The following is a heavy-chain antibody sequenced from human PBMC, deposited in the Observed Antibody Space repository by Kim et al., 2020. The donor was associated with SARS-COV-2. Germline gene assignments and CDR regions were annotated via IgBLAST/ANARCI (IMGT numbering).Heavy chain of an antibody. V-gene: IGHV4-34*01. J-gene: IGHJ5*02. D-gene: IGHD2-21*02. CDR1: GGSFSGYY. CDR3: ARGQRFGQHIVVVTRRGPTRWFDP. Sequence: SETLSLTCAVYGGSFSGYYWSWIRQPPGKGLEWIGEINHSGSTNYNPSLKSRVTISVDTSKNQFSLKLSSVTAADTAVYYCARGQRFGQHIVVVTRRGPTRWFDPWGQGTLVTVSS. CDR2: INHSGST.